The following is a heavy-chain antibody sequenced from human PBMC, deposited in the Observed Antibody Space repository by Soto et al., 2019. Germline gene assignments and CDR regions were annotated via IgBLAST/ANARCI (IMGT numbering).Heavy chain of an antibody. J-gene: IGHJ6*02. Sequence: SETLSLTCAVSGGSISSGGYSWSWVRQPPGKGLEWIGYIYHSGSTYYNPSLKSRVTISVDRSKNQFFLRLRSVTAADTAVYYCARGRHILTGYYRDLNYGMDVWGQGTTVTVSS. CDR2: IYHSGST. CDR3: ARGRHILTGYYRDLNYGMDV. D-gene: IGHD3-9*01. CDR1: GGSISSGGYS. V-gene: IGHV4-30-2*01.